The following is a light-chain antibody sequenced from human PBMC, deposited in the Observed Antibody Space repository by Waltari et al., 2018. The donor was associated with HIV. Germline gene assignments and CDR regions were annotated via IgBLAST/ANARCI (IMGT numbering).Light chain of an antibody. J-gene: IGLJ2*01. CDR2: EVN. V-gene: IGLV2-23*02. Sequence: QSALTQPASVSGSPGQSITISCTGTSSDVGSYNLVSWYQQHPGKAPKLMIAEVNKRPPGVSNRFSGSKSGNTASLTISGLQAEDEADYYCSSYATAGTYVLFGGGTKLTVL. CDR3: SSYATAGTYVL. CDR1: SSDVGSYNL.